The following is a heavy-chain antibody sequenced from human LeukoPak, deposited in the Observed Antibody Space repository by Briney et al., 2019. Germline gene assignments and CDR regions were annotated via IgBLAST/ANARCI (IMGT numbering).Heavy chain of an antibody. CDR3: ARASGSYQTFDY. V-gene: IGHV3-30*02. Sequence: GGSLRLSCAASGFTFSSYGMHWVRQAPGKGLEWVAFIRYDGSNKYYADSVKGRFTISRDNAKNSLYLQMNSLRAEDTAVYYCARASGSYQTFDYWGQGTLVTVSS. CDR2: IRYDGSNK. CDR1: GFTFSSYG. D-gene: IGHD1-26*01. J-gene: IGHJ4*02.